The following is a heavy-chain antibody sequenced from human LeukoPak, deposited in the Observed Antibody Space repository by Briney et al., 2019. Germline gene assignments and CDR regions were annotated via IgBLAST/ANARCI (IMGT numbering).Heavy chain of an antibody. CDR3: AKVGYYYDSSGIDY. J-gene: IGHJ4*02. Sequence: GGSLRLSCAGSGFTFSHFGMHWVRQSPDKGLEWVAVIANDGSNKYYADSVKGRFTISRDNSKNTLYLQMNSLRAEDTAVYYCAKVGYYYDSSGIDYWGQGTLVTVSS. CDR2: IANDGSNK. CDR1: GFTFSHFG. D-gene: IGHD3-22*01. V-gene: IGHV3-30*18.